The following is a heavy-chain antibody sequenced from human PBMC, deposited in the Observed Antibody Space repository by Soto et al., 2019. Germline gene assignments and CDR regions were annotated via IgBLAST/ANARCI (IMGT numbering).Heavy chain of an antibody. CDR2: IKWDASEK. J-gene: IGHJ6*02. D-gene: IGHD3-3*01. V-gene: IGHV3-7*01. Sequence: GGSLRLSCAASGFTFGYYWMSWVRQAPGKGLEWLATIKWDASEKKYVDSVKGRFTMSRDNAKNSVYLQMDSLRAEDTAVYYCARSPPTLEWLSYYYYGMDVWGQGTTVTVSS. CDR3: ARSPPTLEWLSYYYYGMDV. CDR1: GFTFGYYW.